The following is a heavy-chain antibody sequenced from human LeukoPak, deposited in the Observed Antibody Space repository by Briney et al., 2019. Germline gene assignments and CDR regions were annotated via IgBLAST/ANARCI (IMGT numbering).Heavy chain of an antibody. D-gene: IGHD3-10*01. V-gene: IGHV3-23*01. CDR3: AKDGGYYYGDDGFYFFDY. J-gene: IGHJ4*02. CDR1: GFTFNIYA. CDR2: ISTSGGRP. Sequence: GGSLRLSCEGSGFTFNIYAMTWVRQAPGKWLEWVSAISTSGGRPYYADSVKGRFTISRDNSKNTLYLQMNGLRAEDTAVYYCAKDGGYYYGDDGFYFFDYWGQGTLVTVSS.